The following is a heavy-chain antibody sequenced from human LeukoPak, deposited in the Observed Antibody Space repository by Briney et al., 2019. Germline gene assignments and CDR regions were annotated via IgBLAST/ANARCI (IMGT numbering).Heavy chain of an antibody. D-gene: IGHD3-10*01. CDR2: ISSSGSTI. CDR1: GFTFGSYE. CDR3: ARDLLLWFGEVYNYGMDV. J-gene: IGHJ6*04. Sequence: SGGSLRLSCAASGFTFGSYEMNWVRQAPGKGPEWVSYISSSGSTIYYADSVKGRFTISRDNAKNSLYLQMNSLRAEDTAVYYCARDLLLWFGEVYNYGMDVWGKGTTVTVSS. V-gene: IGHV3-48*03.